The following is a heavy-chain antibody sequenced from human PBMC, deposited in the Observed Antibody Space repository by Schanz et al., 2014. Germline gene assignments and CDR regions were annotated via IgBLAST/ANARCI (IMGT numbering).Heavy chain of an antibody. CDR3: AREDCSSTSCYFRY. Sequence: QAQLVESGGGVVQPGRSLRLSCVASGFTFISYDIHWVRQAPGKGLEWVAVIRYDGRNKNFEESVKGRFTISRDNSNNTMYLQMNTQRAEDTAVYYCAREDCSSTSCYFRYWGQGTLVTVSS. CDR1: GFTFISYD. J-gene: IGHJ4*03. CDR2: IRYDGRNK. D-gene: IGHD1-26*01. V-gene: IGHV3-33*01.